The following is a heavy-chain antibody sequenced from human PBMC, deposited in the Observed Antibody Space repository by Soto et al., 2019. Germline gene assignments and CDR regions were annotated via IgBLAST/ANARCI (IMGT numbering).Heavy chain of an antibody. CDR1: GYSFTSYW. J-gene: IGHJ6*02. V-gene: IGHV5-10-1*01. D-gene: IGHD2-2*01. CDR3: ARRRNYQLNYYGMDV. CDR2: IDPSDSYT. Sequence: GESLNISCKGSGYSFTSYWISWVRQMPGKGLEWMGRIDPSDSYTNYSPSFQGHVTISADKSISSAYLQWSGLKASDTAMYYCARRRNYQLNYYGMDVWGQGTTVTVSS.